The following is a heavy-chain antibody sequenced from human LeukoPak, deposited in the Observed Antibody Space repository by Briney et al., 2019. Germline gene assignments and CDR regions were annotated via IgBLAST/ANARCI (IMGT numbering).Heavy chain of an antibody. CDR1: ELSVSTNC. V-gene: IGHV3-23*01. Sequence: PGGSLRLSCAASELSVSTNCMTWVRQAPGKGLEWVSATTGNGANTYYAASVKGRFTIYRDNSKNMLYLQMDSVRAADTAAYYCAKGPYFGSELRYYYMDVWGKGTTVTVS. D-gene: IGHD3-10*01. J-gene: IGHJ6*03. CDR3: AKGPYFGSELRYYYMDV. CDR2: TTGNGANT.